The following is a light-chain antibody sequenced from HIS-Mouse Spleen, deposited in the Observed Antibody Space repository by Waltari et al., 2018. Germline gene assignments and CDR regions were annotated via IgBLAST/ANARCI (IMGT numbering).Light chain of an antibody. CDR3: NSRDSSGNHLV. CDR2: GKN. V-gene: IGLV3-19*01. CDR1: SLRSYY. J-gene: IGLJ3*02. Sequence: SYELTQDPAVSVALGQTVRITCQGDSLRSYYASWYQQKPGQAPLLLIHGKNNRPSGIPDRFSGSSSGNTASLTITGAQAEDEADYYCNSRDSSGNHLVFGGGTKLTVL.